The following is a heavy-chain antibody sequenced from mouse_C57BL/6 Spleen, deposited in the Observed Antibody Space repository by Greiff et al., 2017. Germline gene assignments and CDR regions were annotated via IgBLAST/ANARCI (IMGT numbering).Heavy chain of an antibody. D-gene: IGHD1-1*01. J-gene: IGHJ2*01. CDR2: INPNYGTT. CDR1: GYSFTDYN. CDR3: ARGTVVESFDY. V-gene: IGHV1-39*01. Sequence: ASVKISCKASGYSFTDYNMNWVKQSNGKSLEWIGVINPNYGTTSYYQKFKGKATLTVDQSSSTAYMQLNSLTSEDSAVYYCARGTVVESFDYWGQGTTLTVSS.